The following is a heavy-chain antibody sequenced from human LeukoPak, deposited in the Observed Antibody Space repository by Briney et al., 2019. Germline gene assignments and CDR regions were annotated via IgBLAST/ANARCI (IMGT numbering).Heavy chain of an antibody. J-gene: IGHJ4*02. Sequence: GGSLRLSCAVSGFTFNTYNMNWVRQAPGKGLEWVSSISSSSYIYYADSVKGRFTISRDNPKNSLCLQMSSLRAEDTAVYYCARGGQQLTLDCWGQGTLVTVSS. V-gene: IGHV3-21*01. CDR2: ISSSSYI. CDR3: ARGGQQLTLDC. D-gene: IGHD6-13*01. CDR1: GFTFNTYN.